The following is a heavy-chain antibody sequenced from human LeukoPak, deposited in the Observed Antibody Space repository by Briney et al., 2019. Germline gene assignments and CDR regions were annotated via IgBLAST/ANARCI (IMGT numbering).Heavy chain of an antibody. D-gene: IGHD6-13*01. CDR1: GVPTTSYY. CDR3: ARLPRRYSTTWFFDY. CDR2: IYYTGGT. J-gene: IGHJ4*02. V-gene: IGHV4-59*01. Sequence: SETLSLTCTVSGVPTTSYYWSWVRQSPGKALEWIGHIYYTGGTNYNPSLKSRVSISIDSSKNQFSLTLSSVTAAVTAVYYCARLPRRYSTTWFFDYWGQGTLVTVSS.